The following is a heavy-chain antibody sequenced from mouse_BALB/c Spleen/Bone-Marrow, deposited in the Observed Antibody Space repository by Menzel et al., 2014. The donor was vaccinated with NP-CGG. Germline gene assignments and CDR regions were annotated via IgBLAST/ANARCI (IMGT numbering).Heavy chain of an antibody. CDR2: IRSGGSYT. CDR1: GFTFSSYA. J-gene: IGHJ3*01. V-gene: IGHV5-9-3*01. D-gene: IGHD2-4*01. CDR3: ARQYDYDGAWFAY. Sequence: EVQRVESGGGLVKPGGSLKLSCAASGFTFSSYAMSWVRQTPEKRLEWVATIRSGGSYTYYPDSVKGRFTISRDNAKNTLYLQMSSLRSEDAAMYYCARQYDYDGAWFAYWGQGTLVTVSA.